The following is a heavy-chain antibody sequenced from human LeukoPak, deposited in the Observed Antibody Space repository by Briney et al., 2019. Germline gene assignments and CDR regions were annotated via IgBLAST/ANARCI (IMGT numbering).Heavy chain of an antibody. CDR1: GGSISSGSYY. Sequence: SQTLSLTCTVSGGSISSGSYYWSWIRQPAGKGLEWIGRIYTSGSTNYNPSLKSRVTISVDTSKNQFSLKLSSVTAADTAVYYCARGAVRFIYYMDVWGKGTTVTVSS. CDR3: ARGAVRFIYYMDV. J-gene: IGHJ6*03. D-gene: IGHD4-11*01. CDR2: IYTSGST. V-gene: IGHV4-61*02.